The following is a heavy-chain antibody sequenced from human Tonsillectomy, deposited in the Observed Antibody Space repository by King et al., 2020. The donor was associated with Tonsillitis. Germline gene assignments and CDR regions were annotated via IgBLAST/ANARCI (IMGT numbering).Heavy chain of an antibody. J-gene: IGHJ4*02. CDR3: ATSPTNYDFWSGIPHY. D-gene: IGHD3-3*01. V-gene: IGHV3-21*06. CDR1: GFTFRTYS. Sequence: VQLVESGGGLVKPGGSLRLSCAASGFTFRTYSMNWVRQAPGEGLEWVSSISGSSGYIYYADSVKGRFTISRDNAKHSLFLQMNTLRGDDTAVYYCATSPTNYDFWSGIPHYWGQGTLVTVSA. CDR2: ISGSSGYI.